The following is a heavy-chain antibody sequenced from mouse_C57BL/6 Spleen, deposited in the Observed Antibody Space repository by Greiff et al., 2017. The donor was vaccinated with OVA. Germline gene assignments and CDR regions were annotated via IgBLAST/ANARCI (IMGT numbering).Heavy chain of an antibody. CDR2: ISYSGST. J-gene: IGHJ1*03. Sequence: EVQLQQSGPGMVKPSQSLSLTCTVTGYSITSGYDWHWIRHFPGNKLEWMGYISYSGSTNYNPSLKSRISITHDTSKNHFFLKLNSVTTEDTATYYCARDGSYSNWYFDVWGTGTTVTVSS. V-gene: IGHV3-1*01. CDR3: ARDGSYSNWYFDV. D-gene: IGHD2-5*01. CDR1: GYSITSGYD.